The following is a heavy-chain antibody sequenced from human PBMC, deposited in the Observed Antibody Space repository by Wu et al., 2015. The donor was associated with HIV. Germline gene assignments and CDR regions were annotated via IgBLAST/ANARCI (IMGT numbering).Heavy chain of an antibody. CDR1: GYTFTRHY. Sequence: VQRGAVVGLTVKKPGASVKVSCKASGYTFTRHYIHWVRQAPGQGLEWMGIIKPSGGSTGYAQKFQGRVTMTRDTSTNIVYMELSNLRSDDTAVYYCARAHLDTVVVRVAPEETGYLDLWGQGTLVSVSS. J-gene: IGHJ4*02. V-gene: IGHV1-46*01. CDR3: ARAHLDTVVVRVAPEETGYLDL. D-gene: IGHD2-2*03. CDR2: IKPSGGST.